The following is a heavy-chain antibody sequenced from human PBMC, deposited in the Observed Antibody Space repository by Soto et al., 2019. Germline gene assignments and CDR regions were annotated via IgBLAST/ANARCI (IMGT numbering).Heavy chain of an antibody. CDR3: VREVEKVRLVDFAL. CDR2: IAFTGSAT. CDR1: GCTFHDYA. Sequence: PVGSLRLSCATSGCTFHDYAMSWVRQAPGKGLEWVSAIAFTGSATYYADSVKGRFTISRDNSKNIVYLQMNSLRVDDTALYSCVREVEKVRLVDFALWCQGTQVTISS. D-gene: IGHD2-2*01. V-gene: IGHV3-23*05. J-gene: IGHJ4*02.